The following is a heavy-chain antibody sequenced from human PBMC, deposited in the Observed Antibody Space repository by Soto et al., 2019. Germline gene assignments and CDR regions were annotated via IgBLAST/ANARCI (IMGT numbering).Heavy chain of an antibody. V-gene: IGHV1-46*03. CDR2: INPSGGST. CDR3: ARDGEGLGTQNXFDP. D-gene: IGHD1-7*01. Sequence: ASVKVSCKASGYTFTSYYMHWVRQAPGQGLEWMGIINPSGGSTSYAQKFQGRVTMTRDTSTSAVYMELSSLRSEDTAVYYCARDGEGLGTQNXFDPWGQGTLVTVSS. CDR1: GYTFTSYY. J-gene: IGHJ5*02.